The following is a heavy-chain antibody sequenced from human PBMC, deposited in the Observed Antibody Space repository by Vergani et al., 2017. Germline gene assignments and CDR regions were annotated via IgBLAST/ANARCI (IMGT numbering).Heavy chain of an antibody. CDR2: IKQDGSEK. D-gene: IGHD4-17*01. V-gene: IGHV3-7*01. CDR1: GSTFSSYW. CDR3: ARGGWGYGDYSMIGAFDI. J-gene: IGHJ3*02. Sequence: EVQLVESGGGLVQPGGSLRLSCAASGSTFSSYWMSWVRQAPGKGLEWVANIKQDGSEKYYVDSVKGRFTISRDNAKNSLYLQMNSLRAEDTAVYYCARGGWGYGDYSMIGAFDIWGQGTMVTVSS.